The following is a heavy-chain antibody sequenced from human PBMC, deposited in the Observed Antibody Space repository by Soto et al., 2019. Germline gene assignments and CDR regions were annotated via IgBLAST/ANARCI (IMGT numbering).Heavy chain of an antibody. Sequence: GGSLRLSCAASGFTFSSYGMHWVRQAPGKGLEWVAVISYDGSNKYYADSVKGRFTISRDNSKNTLYLQMNSLRAEDTAVYYCAKDQAIGSGYYYYYGMDVWGQGTTVTVSS. J-gene: IGHJ6*02. CDR2: ISYDGSNK. V-gene: IGHV3-30*18. CDR3: AKDQAIGSGYYYYYGMDV. CDR1: GFTFSSYG. D-gene: IGHD2-15*01.